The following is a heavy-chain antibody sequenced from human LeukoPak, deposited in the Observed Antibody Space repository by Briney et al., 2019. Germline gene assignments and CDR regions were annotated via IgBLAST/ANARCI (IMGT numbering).Heavy chain of an antibody. CDR3: CGVPAATSGWFDP. V-gene: IGHV4-59*10. CDR2: IYTSGST. J-gene: IGHJ5*02. Sequence: PSETLSLTCAVYGGSFSGYYWSWIRQPAGKGLEWIGRIYTSGSTNYNPSLKSRVTISVDTSKNQFSLKLSSVTAADTAVYYCCGVPAATSGWFDPWGQGTLVTVSS. CDR1: GGSFSGYY. D-gene: IGHD2-2*01.